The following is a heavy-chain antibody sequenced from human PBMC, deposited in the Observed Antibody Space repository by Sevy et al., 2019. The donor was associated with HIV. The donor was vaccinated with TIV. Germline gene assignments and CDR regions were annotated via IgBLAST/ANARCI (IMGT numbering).Heavy chain of an antibody. CDR2: ICGGGGNT. D-gene: IGHD3-22*01. CDR1: GFTFSTYA. J-gene: IGHJ6*02. V-gene: IGHV3-64*01. CDR3: ARKYHDTSGYPRYSMDV. Sequence: GGSLRLSCAASGFTFSTYAMYWVRQAPGKGLEYVSAICGGGGNTYYGTSVKGRFTVSRDNAKNTLYLQMGSLSAEDMAVYFCARKYHDTSGYPRYSMDVWGQGTTVTVSS.